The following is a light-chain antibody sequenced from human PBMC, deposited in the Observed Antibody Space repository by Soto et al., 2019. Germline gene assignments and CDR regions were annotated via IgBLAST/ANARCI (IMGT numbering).Light chain of an antibody. CDR1: QSLVHRNGYDS. CDR3: MQARQTPVT. V-gene: IGKV2-28*01. J-gene: IGKJ4*01. CDR2: LST. Sequence: IVLTPSPLSLPVTPGEPASISCRSSQSLVHRNGYDSLAWYLQKPGQSPQLLIYLSTHRAFGVPDRFGGSGSGTAFTLTISSVQTEDVGVYYCMQARQTPVTFGGGTKVEIK.